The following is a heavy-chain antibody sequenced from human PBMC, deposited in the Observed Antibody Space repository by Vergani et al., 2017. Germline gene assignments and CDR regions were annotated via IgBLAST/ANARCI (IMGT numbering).Heavy chain of an antibody. CDR1: GGSISSYY. V-gene: IGHV4-59*01. J-gene: IGHJ4*02. D-gene: IGHD3-9*01. CDR2: IYYSGST. Sequence: QVQLQESGPGLVKPSETLSLTCTVSGGSISSYYWSWIRQPPGKGLEWIGYIYYSGSTNYNPPLKSRVTISVDTSKNQFSLKLSSVTAADTALYYCAGKTSAYDILTSYYHTHPFDYWGQGTLVTVSS. CDR3: AGKTSAYDILTSYYHTHPFDY.